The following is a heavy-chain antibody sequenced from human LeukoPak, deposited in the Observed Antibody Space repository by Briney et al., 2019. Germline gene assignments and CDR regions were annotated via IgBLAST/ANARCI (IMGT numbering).Heavy chain of an antibody. V-gene: IGHV3-33*06. J-gene: IGHJ6*03. Sequence: GGSLRLSCAASGFTFSSYGMHWVHQAPGKGLEWVAVIWYDGSNKYYADSVKGRFTISRDNSKNTLYLQMNSLRAKDTAVYYCAKVASSGWYGEMRNYMDVWGKGTTVTVSS. D-gene: IGHD6-19*01. CDR3: AKVASSGWYGEMRNYMDV. CDR1: GFTFSSYG. CDR2: IWYDGSNK.